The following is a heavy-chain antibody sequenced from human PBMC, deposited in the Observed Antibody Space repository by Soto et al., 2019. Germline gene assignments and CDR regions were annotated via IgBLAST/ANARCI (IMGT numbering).Heavy chain of an antibody. Sequence: EVQLVESGGGLVQPGRSLRLSCAASGFTFDDYAMHWVRQAPGKGLEWVSGISWNSGSIGYADSVKGRFTISRDNAKNSLYLQMNSPRAEDTALYYCAKETTRFGELESGFDPWGQGTLVTVSS. V-gene: IGHV3-9*01. CDR3: AKETTRFGELESGFDP. CDR1: GFTFDDYA. D-gene: IGHD3-16*01. J-gene: IGHJ5*02. CDR2: ISWNSGSI.